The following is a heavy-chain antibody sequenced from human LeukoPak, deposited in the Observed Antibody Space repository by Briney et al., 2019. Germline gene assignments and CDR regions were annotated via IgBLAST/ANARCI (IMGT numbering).Heavy chain of an antibody. D-gene: IGHD2-2*02. Sequence: ASVKVSCKASGYTFTSYGISWVRQAPGQGLEWMGWISAYNGNTNYAQKLQGRVTMTTDTSTSTAYMELMSLRSDDTAVYYCAADYCSSTSCYTPYYYYYGMDVWGQGTTVTVSS. CDR3: AADYCSSTSCYTPYYYYYGMDV. CDR2: ISAYNGNT. CDR1: GYTFTSYG. J-gene: IGHJ6*02. V-gene: IGHV1-18*01.